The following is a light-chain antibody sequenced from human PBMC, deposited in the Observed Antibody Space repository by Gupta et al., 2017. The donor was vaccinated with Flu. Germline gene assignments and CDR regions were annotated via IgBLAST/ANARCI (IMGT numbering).Light chain of an antibody. V-gene: IGKV1-12*01. CDR2: AAF. J-gene: IGKJ1*01. CDR1: QGIGRS. CDR3: QQVYSFPWT. Sequence: EIQITQSPSSLSAFVGDRVTITCRASQGIGRSLNWYQQKPGKAPKLLIYAAFSLQIGVPSRFSGSGSGTVFTLTISSLQPEDFASYYCQQVYSFPWTFGQGTKLEIK.